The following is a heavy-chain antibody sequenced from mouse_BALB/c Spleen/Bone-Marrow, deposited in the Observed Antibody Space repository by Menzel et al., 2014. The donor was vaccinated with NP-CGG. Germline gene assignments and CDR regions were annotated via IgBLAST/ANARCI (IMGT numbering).Heavy chain of an antibody. V-gene: IGHV5-9-4*01. J-gene: IGHJ1*01. CDR1: GFTFSSYA. D-gene: IGHD2-1*01. CDR3: ARDNGTYGWYFDV. Sequence: EVQLEESGGGLVKPGVSLKLSCAASGFTFSSYAMSWVRQSPEKRLEWVAEISSGGSYTYYSDTVTGRFTISRDNVRNTLYLEMSSLRSEDTAMYHCARDNGTYGWYFDVWGAGTTVTVSS. CDR2: ISSGGSYT.